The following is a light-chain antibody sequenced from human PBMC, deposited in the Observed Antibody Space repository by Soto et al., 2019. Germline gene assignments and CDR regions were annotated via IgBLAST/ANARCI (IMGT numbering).Light chain of an antibody. CDR2: GAS. CDR1: QNIRSN. Sequence: EIVMTQSPATLSVSPGERATLSCRASQNIRSNLAWYQQIPGQAPRLLIHGASTRATGIPARFSGSGSGTEFTLTISGLQSEDYAVYYCQQRSNWRVTFGGGTKVEIK. V-gene: IGKV3-15*01. J-gene: IGKJ4*01. CDR3: QQRSNWRVT.